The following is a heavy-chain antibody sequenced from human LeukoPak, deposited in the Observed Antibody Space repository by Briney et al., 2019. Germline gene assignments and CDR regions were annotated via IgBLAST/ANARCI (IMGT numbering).Heavy chain of an antibody. D-gene: IGHD5-18*01. CDR2: IKQDGSER. CDR1: GFTFSSFW. V-gene: IGHV3-7*03. CDR3: ARGGTRGYSPVDY. J-gene: IGHJ4*02. Sequence: GGSLRLSCAASGFTFSSFWMNWVRQAPGKGLEWVANIKQDGSERNYVDSVKGRSTTSRDNAKNSLFLQMNSLRVEDTAVYYCARGGTRGYSPVDYWGQGILVTVSS.